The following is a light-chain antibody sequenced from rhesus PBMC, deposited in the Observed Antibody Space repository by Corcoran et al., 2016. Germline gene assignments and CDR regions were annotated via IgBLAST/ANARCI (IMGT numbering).Light chain of an antibody. V-gene: IGLV2-32*01. CDR3: CSYAGSCTFYI. J-gene: IGLJ1*01. CDR2: EVS. CDR1: SSNIGGYNY. Sequence: QAALTQPRSVSGSPGQSVTISCTGTSSNIGGYNYVSWYQQHPGTAPKLMIYEVSKRPSGVSDRFSGSKSGNTASLTISGLQADDEADYYCCSYAGSCTFYIFGAGTRLTVL.